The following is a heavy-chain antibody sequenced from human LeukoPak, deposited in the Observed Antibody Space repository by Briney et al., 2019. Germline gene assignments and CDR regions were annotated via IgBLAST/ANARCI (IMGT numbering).Heavy chain of an antibody. Sequence: GASVKVSCKASGYTFTSYDINRVRQATGQGLEWMGWMNPNSGNTGYAQKFQGRVTITRNTSISTAYMELSSLRSEDTAVYYCARVRYTVGYCSSTSCYGPLDYWGQGTLVTVSS. CDR2: MNPNSGNT. J-gene: IGHJ4*02. CDR3: ARVRYTVGYCSSTSCYGPLDY. V-gene: IGHV1-8*03. D-gene: IGHD2-2*01. CDR1: GYTFTSYD.